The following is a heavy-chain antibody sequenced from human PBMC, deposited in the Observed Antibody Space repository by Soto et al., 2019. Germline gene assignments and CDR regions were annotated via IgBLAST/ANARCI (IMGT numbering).Heavy chain of an antibody. CDR1: GGSISSSSYY. Sequence: QLQLQESCPGLVKPSETLSLTCTVSGGSISSSSYYWGWIRQPPGTGLEWIGSIYYSGSTYYNPALKSRVTIAVDTSKNQFSLKLSSVAAAATAVYYCARHEWEGVVAVDYWGQGTLVTVSS. CDR2: IYYSGST. V-gene: IGHV4-39*01. J-gene: IGHJ4*02. D-gene: IGHD2-15*01. CDR3: ARHEWEGVVAVDY.